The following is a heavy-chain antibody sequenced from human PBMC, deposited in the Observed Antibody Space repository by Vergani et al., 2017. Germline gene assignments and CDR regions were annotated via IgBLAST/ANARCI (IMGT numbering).Heavy chain of an antibody. CDR1: GFTFSSYW. V-gene: IGHV3-48*01. Sequence: EVQLVESGGGLVQPGGSLRLSCAASGFTFSSYWMNWVRQAPGKGLEWVSYISSSSSTIYYADSVKGRFTISRDNAKNSLYLQMNSLRAEDTAVYYCAKDKRSVVPAAIWGGDAFDIWGQGTMVTVSS. J-gene: IGHJ3*02. CDR3: AKDKRSVVPAAIWGGDAFDI. CDR2: ISSSSSTI. D-gene: IGHD2-2*01.